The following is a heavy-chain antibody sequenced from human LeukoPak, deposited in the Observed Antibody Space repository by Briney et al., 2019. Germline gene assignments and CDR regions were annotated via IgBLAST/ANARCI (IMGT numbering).Heavy chain of an antibody. V-gene: IGHV4-59*08. CDR2: IYYSGST. CDR3: ARHGATEGLGFDY. Sequence: PSETLSLTCTVSGGSISSYYWSWIRQPPGKGLEWIGYIYYSGSTNYNPSLKSRVTISVDTSKNQFSLKLTPVTAADTAVYYCARHGATEGLGFDYWGQGTLVTVSS. D-gene: IGHD4/OR15-4a*01. CDR1: GGSISSYY. J-gene: IGHJ4*02.